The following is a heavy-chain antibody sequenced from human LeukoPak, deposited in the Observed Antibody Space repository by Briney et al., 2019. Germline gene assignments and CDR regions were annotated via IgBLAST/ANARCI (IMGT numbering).Heavy chain of an antibody. D-gene: IGHD3-10*01. CDR2: IYNSGNN. V-gene: IGHV4-30-4*01. J-gene: IGHJ3*02. CDR3: ARELWFGNAFDI. CDR1: GGSISSGDYY. Sequence: SETLSLTCTVSGGSISSGDYYWNWIRQPPGKGLEWIGYIYNSGNNHYDPSLKSRVTMSVDTSKNQFSLQLTSVTAADTAVYYCARELWFGNAFDIWGRGTMVTVSS.